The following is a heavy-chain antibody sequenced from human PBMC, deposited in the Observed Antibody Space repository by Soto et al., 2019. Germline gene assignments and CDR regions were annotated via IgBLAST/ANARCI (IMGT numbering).Heavy chain of an antibody. Sequence: PSETLSLTCAVSGGSISSGGYSWSWIRQPPGKGLEWIGYIYHSGSTYYNPSLKSRVTISVDRSKNQFSLKLSSVTAADTAVYYCARGKTGDWDYYYGMDVWGQGTTVTVSS. CDR1: GGSISSGGYS. J-gene: IGHJ6*02. CDR2: IYHSGST. CDR3: ARGKTGDWDYYYGMDV. V-gene: IGHV4-30-2*01. D-gene: IGHD7-27*01.